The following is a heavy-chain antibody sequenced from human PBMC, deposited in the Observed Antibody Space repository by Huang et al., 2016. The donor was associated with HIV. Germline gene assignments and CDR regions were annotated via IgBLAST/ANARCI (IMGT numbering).Heavy chain of an antibody. D-gene: IGHD1-26*01. CDR2: IYSDDST. CDR3: AAQWELRGGVDF. CDR1: GFTVSSNY. Sequence: EVQLVESGGGLIQPGGSLRLSCAASGFTVSSNYMSWVRQAPGKGLEWVSVIYSDDSTYFADSVKCRVTISRDNAKNTLYLQMNSLRAEDTAVYYCAAQWELRGGVDFWGQGTLVTVSS. V-gene: IGHV3-53*01. J-gene: IGHJ4*02.